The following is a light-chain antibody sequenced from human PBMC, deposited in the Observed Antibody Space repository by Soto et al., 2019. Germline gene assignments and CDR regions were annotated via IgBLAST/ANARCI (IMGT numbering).Light chain of an antibody. J-gene: IGKJ1*01. Sequence: EPLMPQSTATLSVSPVDICTLYCSSSRSVDTDLAWYQQKPGQAPRLLVFATSARATGVPDRFRGSRSGTDFTLTIRSLQPEDSATYYCHQYYNRPPWTCGKGNKGDIK. CDR2: ATS. CDR3: HQYYNRPPWT. V-gene: IGKV3-15*01. CDR1: RSVDTD.